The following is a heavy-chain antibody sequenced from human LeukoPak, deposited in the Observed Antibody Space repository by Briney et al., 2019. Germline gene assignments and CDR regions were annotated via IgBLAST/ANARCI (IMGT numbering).Heavy chain of an antibody. CDR1: GDSISSGGFY. V-gene: IGHV4-31*03. CDR2: IKYNGDT. D-gene: IGHD3/OR15-3a*01. J-gene: IGHJ4*02. CDR3: ARGTLLNYFDY. Sequence: SQTLSLTCTVSGDSISSGGFYWGWIRQRSGKGLEWVAYIKYNGDTFYNPSLKSRLTISRDTSKNLFSLILTSVTAADSALYFCARGTLLNYFDYWGQGALVTVSS.